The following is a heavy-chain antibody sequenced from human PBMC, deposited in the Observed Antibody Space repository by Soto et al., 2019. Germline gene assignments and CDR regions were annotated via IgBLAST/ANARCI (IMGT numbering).Heavy chain of an antibody. J-gene: IGHJ4*02. V-gene: IGHV4-59*08. CDR1: GGSISSYY. D-gene: IGHD4-17*01. CDR2: IYYSGST. CDR3: ARHTPYGDPDY. Sequence: PSETLSLTCTVSGGSISSYYWSWIRQPPGKGLEWIGYIYYSGSTNYNPSLKSRVTISVDTSKNQFSLKLSSVTAADTAVYYCARHTPYGDPDYWGQGTLVTVS.